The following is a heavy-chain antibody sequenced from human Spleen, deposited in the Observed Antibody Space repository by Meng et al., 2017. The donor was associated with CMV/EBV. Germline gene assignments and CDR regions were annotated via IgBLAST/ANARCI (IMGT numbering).Heavy chain of an antibody. CDR2: IYYDGSP. Sequence: SISSRNHYWGWIRQPPGKGLEWIGTIYYDGSPYYNPSLESRVTMSVDTSKNKFSLKLRSVTAADTAVYYCARGVGDPGHNCCAFDIWGQGTKVTVSS. V-gene: IGHV4-39*07. CDR1: SISSRNHY. CDR3: ARGVGDPGHNCCAFDI. D-gene: IGHD3-16*01. J-gene: IGHJ3*02.